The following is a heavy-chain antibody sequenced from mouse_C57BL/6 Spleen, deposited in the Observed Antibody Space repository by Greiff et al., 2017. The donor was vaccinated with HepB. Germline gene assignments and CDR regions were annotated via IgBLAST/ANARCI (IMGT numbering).Heavy chain of an antibody. Sequence: DVMLVESGGGLVKPGGSLKLSCAASGFTFSDYGMHWVRQAPEKGLEWVAYISSGSSTIYYADTVKGRFTISRDNAKNTLFLQMTSLRSEDTAMYYCARTGTEGYFDVWGTGTTVTVSS. V-gene: IGHV5-17*01. D-gene: IGHD2-14*01. CDR2: ISSGSSTI. CDR1: GFTFSDYG. CDR3: ARTGTEGYFDV. J-gene: IGHJ1*03.